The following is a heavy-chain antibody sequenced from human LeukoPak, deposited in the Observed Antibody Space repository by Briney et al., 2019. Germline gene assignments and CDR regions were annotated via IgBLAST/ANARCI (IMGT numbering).Heavy chain of an antibody. Sequence: SETLSLTCTVSGGSISGSSYYWGWIRQPPGKGLEWIGEINHSGSTNYNPSLKSRVTISVDTSKNQFSLKLSSVTAADTAVYYCARGFISFLNWFDPWGQGTLVTVSS. CDR3: ARGFISFLNWFDP. J-gene: IGHJ5*02. CDR1: GGSISGSSYY. D-gene: IGHD3-16*02. V-gene: IGHV4-39*07. CDR2: INHSGST.